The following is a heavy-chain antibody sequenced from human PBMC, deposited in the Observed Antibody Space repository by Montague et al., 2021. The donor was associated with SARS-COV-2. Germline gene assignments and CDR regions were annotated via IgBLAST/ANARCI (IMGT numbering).Heavy chain of an antibody. D-gene: IGHD3-10*01. CDR1: RFTFSAYA. V-gene: IGHV3-23*01. CDR3: AKGMDRMVQGIIIWKNGDYFDY. J-gene: IGHJ4*02. CDR2: VSGGVGNT. Sequence: SLRLSCAASRFTFSAYAMNWVRQAPGRGLEWVAGVSGGVGNTYYADSVKGRFTISRDNSKKALYLQLNTLRPEDTAVYYCAKGMDRMVQGIIIWKNGDYFDYWGQGTLVAVSS.